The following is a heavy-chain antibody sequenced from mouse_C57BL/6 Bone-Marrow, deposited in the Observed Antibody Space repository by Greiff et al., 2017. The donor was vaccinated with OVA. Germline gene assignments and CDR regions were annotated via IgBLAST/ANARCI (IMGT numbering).Heavy chain of an antibody. J-gene: IGHJ4*01. CDR2: ISRGSSTI. V-gene: IGHV5-17*01. D-gene: IGHD1-1*01. CDR1: GFTFSDYG. Sequence: EVKLMESGGGLVKPGGSLKLSCAASGFTFSDYGMHWVRQAPEKGLEWVAYISRGSSTIYSADTVKGRFTISRDNAKHTLYLKMNSLRSEDTAMYYCARKDYGSSYYAMDYWGQGTSVTVSS. CDR3: ARKDYGSSYYAMDY.